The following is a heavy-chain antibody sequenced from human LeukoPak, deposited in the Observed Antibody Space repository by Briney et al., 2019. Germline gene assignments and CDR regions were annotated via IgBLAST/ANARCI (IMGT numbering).Heavy chain of an antibody. CDR2: INPSGGST. Sequence: ASVKVSCKASGYTFTSYYMHWVRQAPGQGLEWMGIINPSGGSTSYAQKFQGRVTMTRDTSTSTVYMEPSSLRSEDTAVYYCARRVPGYSSGWYQIDYWSQGTLVTVSS. V-gene: IGHV1-46*01. J-gene: IGHJ4*02. D-gene: IGHD6-19*01. CDR1: GYTFTSYY. CDR3: ARRVPGYSSGWYQIDY.